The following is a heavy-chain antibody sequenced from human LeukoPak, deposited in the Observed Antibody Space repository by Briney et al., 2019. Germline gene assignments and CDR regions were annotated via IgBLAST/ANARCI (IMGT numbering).Heavy chain of an antibody. CDR3: ARILDSAWGELGY. D-gene: IGHD6-19*01. CDR2: IHHDGNKL. V-gene: IGHV3-30*19. J-gene: IGHJ4*02. Sequence: QPGESLRLSCAASASTFSDYGIHWVRQAPGKGLEWVALIHHDGNKLYYADSVKGRFTISRDNSKNTLYLQMNSLRAEDTAVYYCARILDSAWGELGYWGQGTLVTVSS. CDR1: ASTFSDYG.